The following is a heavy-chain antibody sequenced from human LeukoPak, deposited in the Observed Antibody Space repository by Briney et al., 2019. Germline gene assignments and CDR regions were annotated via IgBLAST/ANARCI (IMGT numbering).Heavy chain of an antibody. D-gene: IGHD4-23*01. CDR2: IKQDGSER. CDR1: GFTFSSYW. V-gene: IGHV3-7*04. CDR3: ARGYSGGNAFGY. Sequence: GGSLRLSCAASGFTFSSYWMSWVRQAQGNGLQWVANIKQDGSERYYVDSVKGRFTISRDNAKNTLYLQMNSLRAEDTAVYFCARGYSGGNAFGYWGQGRLVGVSS. J-gene: IGHJ4*02.